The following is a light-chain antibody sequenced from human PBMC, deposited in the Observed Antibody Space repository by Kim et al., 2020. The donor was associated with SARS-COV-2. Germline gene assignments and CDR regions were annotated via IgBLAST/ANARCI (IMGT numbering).Light chain of an antibody. CDR2: YDS. J-gene: IGLJ2*01. CDR3: QVWDSSSDHRVV. V-gene: IGLV3-21*04. Sequence: PGRPARITCGGDSIGSKSVHWYQQMPGQAPVLVISYDSDRPSGIPERFSGSNSGNTATLTISRVEAGDEADYYCQVWDSSSDHRVVFGGGTQLTVL. CDR1: SIGSKS.